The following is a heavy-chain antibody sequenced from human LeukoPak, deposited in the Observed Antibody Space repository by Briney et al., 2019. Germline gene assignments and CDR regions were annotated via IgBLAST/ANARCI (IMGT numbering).Heavy chain of an antibody. Sequence: PGGSLRLSCAAPGITFSNYNMNWVRQAPGKGLEWISSITSSSSYTFYADSVKGRFTISRDNAKNSLYLQMNSLRAEDTAVYYCARSAYDILTGHDAFDIWGQGTMVTVSS. CDR1: GITFSNYN. D-gene: IGHD3-9*01. CDR2: ITSSSSYT. CDR3: ARSAYDILTGHDAFDI. V-gene: IGHV3-21*01. J-gene: IGHJ3*02.